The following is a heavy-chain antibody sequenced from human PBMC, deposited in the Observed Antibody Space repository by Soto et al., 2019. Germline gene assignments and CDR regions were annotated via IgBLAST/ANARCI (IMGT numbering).Heavy chain of an antibody. CDR1: GFSLIPVGVG. CDR3: AHLTITYGGVIGLDAFDT. CDR2: IYWDNDK. V-gene: IGHV2-5*02. Sequence: SGPTLVNPTETLTLTCTFSGFSLIPVGVGVGWIRQPPGKALEWVAVIYWDNDKRYNPSLNSRLSITKDTSRNQVVLTMTNMDPVDTGTYFCAHLTITYGGVIGLDAFDTWGQGTLVTVS. D-gene: IGHD3-16*02. J-gene: IGHJ3*02.